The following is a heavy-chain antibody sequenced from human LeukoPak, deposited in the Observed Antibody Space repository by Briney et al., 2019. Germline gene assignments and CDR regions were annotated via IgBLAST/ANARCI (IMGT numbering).Heavy chain of an antibody. CDR2: MNPNSGNT. CDR1: GFTFTSYD. J-gene: IGHJ4*02. CDR3: ARSTYSGSYYVFDY. Sequence: GASVKVSCKASGFTFTSYDINWVRQATGQGLEWMGWMNPNSGNTGYAQKFQGRVTITADESTSTAYMELSSLRSEDTAVYYCARSTYSGSYYVFDYWGQGTLVTVSS. D-gene: IGHD1-26*01. V-gene: IGHV1-8*03.